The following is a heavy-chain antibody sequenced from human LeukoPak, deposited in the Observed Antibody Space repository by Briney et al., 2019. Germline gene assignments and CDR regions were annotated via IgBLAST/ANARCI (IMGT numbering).Heavy chain of an antibody. J-gene: IGHJ4*02. Sequence: PGGSLRLSCAASGFTFSNYWMSWVRQAPGKGLEWVANIKQDGSEKHYVDSVKGRFTISRDNAKNSLYLQMNSLTAEDTAVYYCARDPGGNIVVVEYYFDYWGQGTLVTVSS. CDR3: ARDPGGNIVVVEYYFDY. CDR2: IKQDGSEK. V-gene: IGHV3-7*01. CDR1: GFTFSNYW. D-gene: IGHD2-2*01.